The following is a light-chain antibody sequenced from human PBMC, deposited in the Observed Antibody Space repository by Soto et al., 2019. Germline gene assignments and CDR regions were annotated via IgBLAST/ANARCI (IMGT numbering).Light chain of an antibody. CDR2: DVS. CDR1: SSDVGGHKY. V-gene: IGLV2-14*03. J-gene: IGLJ2*01. Sequence: QSVLTQPASVSGSPGQSITISCTGSSSDVGGHKYVSWYQQHPNKVPKLIIFDVSNRPPGVPNRFSGSKSDNTASLTISGLKAEDEADYYCSSYTSSSTLIFGGGTKVTVL. CDR3: SSYTSSSTLI.